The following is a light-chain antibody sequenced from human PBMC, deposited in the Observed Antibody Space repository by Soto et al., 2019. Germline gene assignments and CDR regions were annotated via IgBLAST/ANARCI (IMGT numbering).Light chain of an antibody. CDR1: SSDVGGYNY. J-gene: IGLJ2*01. Sequence: QSALTQPASVSGSPGQSITISCTGTSSDVGGYNYVSWYQQHPGKAPKLMIYEVSNRPSGVSNRFSGSKSGNTASLTISGLQAEDEADYYCSSYTRSSTLFGGGTQLTVL. CDR3: SSYTRSSTL. V-gene: IGLV2-14*01. CDR2: EVS.